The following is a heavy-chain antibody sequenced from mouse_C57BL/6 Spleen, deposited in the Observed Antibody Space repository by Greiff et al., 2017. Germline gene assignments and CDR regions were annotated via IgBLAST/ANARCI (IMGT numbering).Heavy chain of an antibody. V-gene: IGHV1-59*01. J-gene: IGHJ2*01. D-gene: IGHD1-1*01. CDR3: ARSPPHYYGSSY. Sequence: QVQLKQPGAELVRPGTSVKLSCKASGYTFTSYWMHWVKQRPGQGLEWIGVIDPSDSYTNYNQKFKGKATLTVDTSSSTAYMQLSSLTSEDSAVYYCARSPPHYYGSSYWGQGTTLTVSS. CDR2: IDPSDSYT. CDR1: GYTFTSYW.